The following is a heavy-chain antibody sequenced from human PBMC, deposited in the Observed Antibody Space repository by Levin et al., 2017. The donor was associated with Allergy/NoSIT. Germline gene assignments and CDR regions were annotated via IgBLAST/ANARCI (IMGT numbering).Heavy chain of an antibody. CDR2: ISGRGSAT. J-gene: IGHJ3*02. Sequence: HSGGSLRLSCAASGFTFSSYSMNWVRQAPGKGLELVSYISGRGSATYYAESVKGRFTISRDNAHNSLVLQMNSLRAEDTAVYYCARDRLWAFDIWGQGTMVTVSS. D-gene: IGHD2-21*01. V-gene: IGHV3-48*01. CDR1: GFTFSSYS. CDR3: ARDRLWAFDI.